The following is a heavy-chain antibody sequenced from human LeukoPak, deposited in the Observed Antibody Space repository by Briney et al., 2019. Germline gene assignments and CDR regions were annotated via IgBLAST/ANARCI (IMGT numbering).Heavy chain of an antibody. D-gene: IGHD4-17*01. CDR3: ARVGIYGDLFDY. V-gene: IGHV4-59*02. CDR1: GGSVSSYY. J-gene: IGHJ4*02. Sequence: SETLSLTCTVSGGSVSSYYWSWIRQPPGKGLEWIGYIYYSGSTNYNPALKSRVTISVDTSKNQFSLKLSSVTAADTAVYYCARVGIYGDLFDYWGQGTLVTVSS. CDR2: IYYSGST.